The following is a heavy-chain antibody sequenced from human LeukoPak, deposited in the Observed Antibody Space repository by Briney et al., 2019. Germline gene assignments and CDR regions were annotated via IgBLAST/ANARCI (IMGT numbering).Heavy chain of an antibody. CDR3: AKSASDWYGYYFDY. Sequence: GGSLRLSCAASAFTFSTYAMTWVRQAPGKGLEWVSGIGSSGAGTYYADSVRGRFTISRDNSQNTLYLQMNSLRAEDTALYYCAKSASDWYGYYFDYWGQGTLVTVSS. V-gene: IGHV3-23*01. D-gene: IGHD6-19*01. J-gene: IGHJ4*02. CDR2: IGSSGAGT. CDR1: AFTFSTYA.